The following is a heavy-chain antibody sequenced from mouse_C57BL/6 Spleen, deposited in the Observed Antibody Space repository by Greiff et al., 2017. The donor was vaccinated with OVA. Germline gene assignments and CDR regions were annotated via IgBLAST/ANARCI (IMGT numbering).Heavy chain of an antibody. CDR2: IHPNSGST. CDR3: ARNGNYDAMDY. J-gene: IGHJ4*01. V-gene: IGHV1-64*01. CDR1: GYTFTSYW. D-gene: IGHD2-1*01. Sequence: VQLQQPGAELVKPGASVKLSCKASGYTFTSYWMHWVKQRLGPGLEWIGMIHPNSGSTNYNEKFKSKATLTVDKSSSTAYMQLSSLTSEDSAVYYCARNGNYDAMDYWGQGTSVTVSA.